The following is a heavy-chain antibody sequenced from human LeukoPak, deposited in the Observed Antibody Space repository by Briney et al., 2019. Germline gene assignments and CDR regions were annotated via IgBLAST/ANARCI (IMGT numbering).Heavy chain of an antibody. CDR1: GYTFSSYG. V-gene: IGHV1-18*01. Sequence: ASVKVSCKASGYTFSSYGISWVRQAPGQGLEWMGWISVYNGNTKYAQKFQGRVTLTTDTFTSTDYMEVTSLRSDDTAVYYSARDQYASVWASHRPYFDYWGQGTLVTVSS. J-gene: IGHJ4*02. CDR2: ISVYNGNT. D-gene: IGHD3-16*02. CDR3: ARDQYASVWASHRPYFDY.